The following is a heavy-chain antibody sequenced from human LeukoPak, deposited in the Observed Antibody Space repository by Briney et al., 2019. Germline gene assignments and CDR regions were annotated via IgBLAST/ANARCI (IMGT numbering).Heavy chain of an antibody. J-gene: IGHJ4*02. CDR1: DGSTSNDHY. CDR2: VYYSGST. CDR3: ARGDVVVLAAPPYFDY. D-gene: IGHD2-2*01. V-gene: IGHV4-30-4*01. Sequence: SETLSLTCAVSDGSTSNDHYWSWFRQPPGKGLEWVGYVYYSGSTYYNPSRKSRVTISVDTSKTQFSLKLSSVTAADTAVYYCARGDVVVLAAPPYFDYWGQGTLVTVSS.